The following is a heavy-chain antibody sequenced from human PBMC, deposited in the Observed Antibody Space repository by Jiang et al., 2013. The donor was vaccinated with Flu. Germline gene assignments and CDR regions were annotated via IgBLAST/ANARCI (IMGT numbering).Heavy chain of an antibody. J-gene: IGHJ3*02. CDR1: GGSISSGGYY. CDR2: IYYSGST. CDR3: ARHAADGDWASAFDI. Sequence: GLVKPSQTLSLTCTVSGGSISSGGYYWSWIRQHPGKGLEWIGYIYYSGSTYYNPSLKSLVTISVDTSKNQFSLKLSSVTAADTAVYYCARHAADGDWASAFDIWGQGTMVTVSS. D-gene: IGHD4-17*01. V-gene: IGHV4-31*01.